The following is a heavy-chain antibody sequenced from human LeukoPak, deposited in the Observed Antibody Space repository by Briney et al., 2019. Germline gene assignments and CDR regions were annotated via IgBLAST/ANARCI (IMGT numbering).Heavy chain of an antibody. CDR2: IRYDGSNK. CDR3: AKDHSVTMIVGGVDY. D-gene: IGHD3-22*01. CDR1: GFTFGGYG. J-gene: IGHJ4*02. V-gene: IGHV3-30*02. Sequence: HSGGSLRLSCAASGFTFGGYGMHWVRQAPGKGLEWAAFIRYDGSNKYYADSVKGRFTISRDNSKNTLYLQMNSLRAEDTAVYYCAKDHSVTMIVGGVDYWGQGTLVTVSS.